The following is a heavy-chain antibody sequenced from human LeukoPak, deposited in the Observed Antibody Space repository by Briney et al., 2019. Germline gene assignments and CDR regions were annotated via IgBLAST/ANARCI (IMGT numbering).Heavy chain of an antibody. J-gene: IGHJ4*02. V-gene: IGHV4-30-2*01. D-gene: IGHD4-17*01. CDR3: VLTTVTTCSFCAPFDY. Sequence: SETLSLTCTVSGGSISNGDYYWNWIRQPPGKGLEWIGYIFHTGQTYYNPSLKSRVTISVDGSKNQFSLRLSSVTAADTAVYYCVLTTVTTCSFCAPFDYWGQGTLVTVSS. CDR1: GGSISNGDYY. CDR2: IFHTGQT.